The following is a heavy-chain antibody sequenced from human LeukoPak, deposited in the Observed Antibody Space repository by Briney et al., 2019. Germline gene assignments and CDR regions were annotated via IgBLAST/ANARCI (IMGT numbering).Heavy chain of an antibody. CDR1: GFTFSSYW. CDR2: IKQDGSEK. Sequence: GGSLRLSCAASGFTFSSYWMSWVRQAPGKGLEWVANIKQDGSEKCYVDSVKGRFTISRDNAKNSLYLQMNSLRAEDTAVYYCAREELYSGSSPFDHWGQGTLVTVSS. J-gene: IGHJ4*02. V-gene: IGHV3-7*01. D-gene: IGHD1-26*01. CDR3: AREELYSGSSPFDH.